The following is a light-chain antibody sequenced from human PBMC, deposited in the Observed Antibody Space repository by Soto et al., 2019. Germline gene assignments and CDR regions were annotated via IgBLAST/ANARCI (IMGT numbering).Light chain of an antibody. V-gene: IGLV1-47*02. Sequence: SVLTQPPSASGTPGQRVTISCSGSSSNIGSNYVYWYQQLPGTAPKLLIYSNNQRPSGVPDRFSGSKSGTSAPLAISGLRSEDEADYYCAAWDDSLSGRVFGTGTKVTVL. CDR2: SNN. CDR1: SSNIGSNY. CDR3: AAWDDSLSGRV. J-gene: IGLJ1*01.